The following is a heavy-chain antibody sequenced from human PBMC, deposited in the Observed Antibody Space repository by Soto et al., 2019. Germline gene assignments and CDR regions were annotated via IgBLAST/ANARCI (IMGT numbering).Heavy chain of an antibody. CDR3: ARELVYCSSTSCYQGMDV. V-gene: IGHV4-34*01. CDR1: GGSFSGYY. CDR2: INHSGST. J-gene: IGHJ6*02. D-gene: IGHD2-2*01. Sequence: NPSETLSLTCAVYGGSFSGYYWSWIRQPPGKGLEWIGEINHSGSTNYNPSLKRRVTISVDTSKNQFSLKLSSVTAADTAVYYCARELVYCSSTSCYQGMDVWGQGTTVTVSS.